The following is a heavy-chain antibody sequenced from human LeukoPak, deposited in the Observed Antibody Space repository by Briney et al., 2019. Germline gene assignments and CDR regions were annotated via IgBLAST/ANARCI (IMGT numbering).Heavy chain of an antibody. D-gene: IGHD3-22*01. CDR3: ARDISSSGTLDY. Sequence: PGGSLRLSCAASGFTVSNSYMSWLRQAPGKGLEWVSAIYNGDNTNYADSVKGRFTISRDNSRNTLYLQLNSLGAEDTAVYFCARDISSSGTLDYWGQGTLVTVSS. CDR1: GFTVSNSY. J-gene: IGHJ4*02. V-gene: IGHV3-66*01. CDR2: IYNGDNT.